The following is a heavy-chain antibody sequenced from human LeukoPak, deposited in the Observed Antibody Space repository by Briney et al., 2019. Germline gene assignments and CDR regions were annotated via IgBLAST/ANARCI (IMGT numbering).Heavy chain of an antibody. CDR1: GFTFSSYA. D-gene: IGHD3-10*01. Sequence: PGGSLRLSCAASGFTFSSYAMHWVRQAPGKGLEWVAVISYDETNKYYADSVKGRFTLSRDNSENTLSLQMNSLKPEDTATYYCATPSYYYGSGSCYNGGTSTYDNWGQGTLVTVSS. V-gene: IGHV3-30-3*01. J-gene: IGHJ4*02. CDR3: ATPSYYYGSGSCYNGGTSTYDN. CDR2: ISYDETNK.